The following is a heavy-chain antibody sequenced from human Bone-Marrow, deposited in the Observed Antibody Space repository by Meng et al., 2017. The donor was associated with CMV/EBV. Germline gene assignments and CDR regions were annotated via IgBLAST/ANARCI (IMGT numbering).Heavy chain of an antibody. CDR1: GFTFSIYS. Sequence: SGFTFSIYSMNWVRQAPGKGLEWVSSISSSSSYIYYADSVKGRFTISRDNAKNSLYLQMSSLKTEDTAVYYCTTDGLDKATVTALDYWGQGTLVTVSS. J-gene: IGHJ4*02. CDR2: ISSSSSYI. CDR3: TTDGLDKATVTALDY. V-gene: IGHV3-21*03. D-gene: IGHD5-18*01.